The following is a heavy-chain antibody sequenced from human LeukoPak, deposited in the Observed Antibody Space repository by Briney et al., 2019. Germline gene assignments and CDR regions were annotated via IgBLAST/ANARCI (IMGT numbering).Heavy chain of an antibody. Sequence: GGSLRLSCATSGFTFSSLWMHWVRQAPGKGLVWVSRINTDGSNTIYADSVKGQFTISRDNAKNTLYLHMNSLRAEDTAVYYCATDQSIAGPTTADYWGQGTLVTVSS. D-gene: IGHD1-26*01. CDR3: ATDQSIAGPTTADY. J-gene: IGHJ4*02. CDR2: INTDGSNT. CDR1: GFTFSSLW. V-gene: IGHV3-74*01.